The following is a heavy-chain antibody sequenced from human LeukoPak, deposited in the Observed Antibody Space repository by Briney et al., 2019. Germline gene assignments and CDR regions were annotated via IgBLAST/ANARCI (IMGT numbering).Heavy chain of an antibody. Sequence: SETLSLTCAVYGGSFSSYYWSWIRQPPGKGLEWIGEINHSGSTNYNPSLKSRVTISVDTSKNQFSLKLSSATAADTAVYYCARGLWIFGVVTHFDYWGQGTLVTVSS. V-gene: IGHV4-34*01. D-gene: IGHD3-3*01. CDR1: GGSFSSYY. CDR3: ARGLWIFGVVTHFDY. CDR2: INHSGST. J-gene: IGHJ4*02.